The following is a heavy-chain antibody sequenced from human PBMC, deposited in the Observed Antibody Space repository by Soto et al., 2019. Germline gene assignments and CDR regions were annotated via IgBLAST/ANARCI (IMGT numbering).Heavy chain of an antibody. CDR3: ARARIAARITNYMDV. Sequence: ASVKVSCKASGYTFTSYYMHWVRQAPGQGFEWMGIINPSGGSTSYAQKFQGRVTMTRDTSTSTVYMELSSLRSEDTAVYYCARARIAARITNYMDVWGKGTTVTVSS. CDR1: GYTFTSYY. J-gene: IGHJ6*03. V-gene: IGHV1-46*03. CDR2: INPSGGST. D-gene: IGHD6-6*01.